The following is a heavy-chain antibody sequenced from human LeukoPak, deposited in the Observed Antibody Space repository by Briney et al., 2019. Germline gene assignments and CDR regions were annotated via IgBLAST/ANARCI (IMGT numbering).Heavy chain of an antibody. CDR3: ARPKVQELVFYF. J-gene: IGHJ4*02. Sequence: PSETLSLTCTVSGGSLSSSSYYWGWPRHPPGKGLEGFVRIYYSGSNFYIPSIKSRVTITVDTSKNQCPLKPSAVTAADTAVYYCARPKVQELVFYFWGQGTLVTVSS. D-gene: IGHD6-6*01. V-gene: IGHV4-39*01. CDR1: GGSLSSSSYY. CDR2: IYYSGSN.